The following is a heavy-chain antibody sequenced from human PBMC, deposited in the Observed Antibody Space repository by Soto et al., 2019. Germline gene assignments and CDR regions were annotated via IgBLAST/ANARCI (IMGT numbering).Heavy chain of an antibody. D-gene: IGHD6-6*01. CDR3: ARAPARPNENWFDP. CDR1: GGSISRYY. V-gene: IGHV4-59*01. CDR2: IYYSGST. J-gene: IGHJ5*02. Sequence: SETLSLTGTVSGGSISRYYWSWIRQPPGKGLEWIGYIYYSGSTNYNPSLKSRVTISVDTSKNQFSLKLSSVTAADTAVYYCARAPARPNENWFDPWGQGTLVTVSS.